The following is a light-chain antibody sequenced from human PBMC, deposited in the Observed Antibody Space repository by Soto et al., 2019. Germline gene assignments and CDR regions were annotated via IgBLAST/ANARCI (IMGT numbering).Light chain of an antibody. V-gene: IGKV3-20*01. CDR3: QQYGGSPRT. Sequence: EIVLTPSPGTLSLSPGESGTLSCRASQSVGKYLAWYQQQPGQAPRLLIYGASTRATGIPDRFSGSGSGTDFTLTISRLEPEEFAVYYCQQYGGSPRTFGQGNKVDIK. CDR1: QSVGKY. J-gene: IGKJ1*01. CDR2: GAS.